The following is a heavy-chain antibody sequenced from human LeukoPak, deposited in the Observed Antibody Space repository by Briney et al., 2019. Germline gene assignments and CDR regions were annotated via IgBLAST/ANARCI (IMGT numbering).Heavy chain of an antibody. J-gene: IGHJ4*02. V-gene: IGHV1-2*06. CDR1: GYTFTGYY. CDR3: ARCGGGSGCY. D-gene: IGHD6-19*01. Sequence: GASVKVSCKASGYTFTGYYMHWVRQAPGQGLVWMGRINPNSGGTNYAQKFQGRVTMTRDTSVSTAYMELSRLRSDDTAVYYCARCGGGSGCYWGQGTLVTVSS. CDR2: INPNSGGT.